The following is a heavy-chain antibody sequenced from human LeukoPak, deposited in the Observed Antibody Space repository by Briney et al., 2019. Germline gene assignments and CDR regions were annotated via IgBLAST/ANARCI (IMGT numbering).Heavy chain of an antibody. CDR3: ARGPYGLDV. Sequence: PSETLSLTCAVYGESFSGYYRNWFRQPPGKGLEWIGEINHSGTTNYNPSLESRVTLLLDTSKNQFSLNLRSVTAADTAIDYCARGPYGLDVWGTGTTVTVSS. J-gene: IGHJ6*04. CDR1: GESFSGYY. CDR2: INHSGTT. V-gene: IGHV4-34*01.